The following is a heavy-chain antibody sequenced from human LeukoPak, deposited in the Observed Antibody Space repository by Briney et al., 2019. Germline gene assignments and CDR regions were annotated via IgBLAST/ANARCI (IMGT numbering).Heavy chain of an antibody. CDR2: IYYSGST. V-gene: IGHV4-59*08. CDR1: GGSISSYY. D-gene: IGHD3-22*01. J-gene: IGHJ4*02. Sequence: SETLSLTCTVSGGSISSYYWSWIRQPPGKGLEWIGYIYYSGSTNYNPSLKSRVTISVDTSKNQFSLKLSSVTAADTAVYYCARMYYYDSSGYGGLDYWGQGTLVTVSS. CDR3: ARMYYYDSSGYGGLDY.